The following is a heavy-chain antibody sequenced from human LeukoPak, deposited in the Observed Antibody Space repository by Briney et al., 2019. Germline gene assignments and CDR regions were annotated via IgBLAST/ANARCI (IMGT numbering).Heavy chain of an antibody. CDR2: IYYSGST. CDR3: AREGLEYSYTEHY. Sequence: SETLSLTCTVSGGSISSSSYYWGWIRQPPGKGLEWIGCIYYSGSTYYNPSLKSRVTISVDTSKNQFSLKLSSVTAADTAVYYCAREGLEYSYTEHYWGQGTLVTVSS. D-gene: IGHD5-18*01. CDR1: GGSISSSSYY. V-gene: IGHV4-39*07. J-gene: IGHJ4*02.